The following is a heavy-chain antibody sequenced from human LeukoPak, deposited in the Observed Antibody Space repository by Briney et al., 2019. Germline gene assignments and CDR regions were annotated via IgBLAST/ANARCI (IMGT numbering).Heavy chain of an antibody. Sequence: GGSLRLSCAASGFTFSSYAMHWVRQAPGKGLEWAAVISSDGNTQYYADSVKGRFTISRDNAKNSLYLQMNSLRAEDTAVYYCARDSGISGAGVDLDWGQGTMVTVSS. J-gene: IGHJ3*01. D-gene: IGHD3-10*01. CDR3: ARDSGISGAGVDLD. V-gene: IGHV3-30-3*01. CDR2: ISSDGNTQ. CDR1: GFTFSSYA.